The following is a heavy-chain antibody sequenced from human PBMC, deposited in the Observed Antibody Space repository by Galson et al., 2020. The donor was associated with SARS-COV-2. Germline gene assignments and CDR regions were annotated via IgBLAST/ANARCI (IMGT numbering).Heavy chain of an antibody. V-gene: IGHV4-30-4*08. CDR1: GGSISSGDYY. J-gene: IGHJ5*02. CDR2: IYYNGYT. CDR3: ARVDKRDGYKFWFDP. D-gene: IGHD5-12*01. Sequence: SETLSLTCIVSGGSISSGDYYWSWIRQPPGKGLEWIGYIYYNGYTYYNPSLKTRLTISLDTSKNQFSLKVSSVTAADTAVYYCARVDKRDGYKFWFDPWGQGTLVTVSS.